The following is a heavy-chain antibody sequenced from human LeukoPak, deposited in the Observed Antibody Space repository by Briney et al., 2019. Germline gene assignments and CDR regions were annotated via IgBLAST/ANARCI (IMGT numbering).Heavy chain of an antibody. J-gene: IGHJ4*02. V-gene: IGHV4-34*01. Sequence: SETLSLTCAVYGGSFSGYYWSWIRQPPGKGLEWIGEINHSGSTNYNPSLKSRVTISVDTSKNQFSLKLSSVTAADTAVYYCARKRIYDFWSGYYVGEKYYFDYWGQGTLVTVSS. D-gene: IGHD3-3*01. CDR3: ARKRIYDFWSGYYVGEKYYFDY. CDR1: GGSFSGYY. CDR2: INHSGST.